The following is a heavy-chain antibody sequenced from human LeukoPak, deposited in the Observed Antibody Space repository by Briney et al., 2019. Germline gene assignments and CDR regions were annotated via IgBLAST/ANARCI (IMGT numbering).Heavy chain of an antibody. CDR1: GGSISSYY. CDR3: ARLWSGYFPDY. CDR2: IYYSGST. V-gene: IGHV4-59*08. J-gene: IGHJ4*02. D-gene: IGHD3-3*01. Sequence: SKTLSLTCTVSGGSISSYYWSWIRQPPGKGLEWIGYIYYSGSTNYNPSLKSRVTISVDTSKNQFSLKLSSVTAADTAVYYCARLWSGYFPDYWGQGTLVTVSS.